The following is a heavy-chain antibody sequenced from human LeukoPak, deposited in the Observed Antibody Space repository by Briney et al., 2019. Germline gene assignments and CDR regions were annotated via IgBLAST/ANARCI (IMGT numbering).Heavy chain of an antibody. Sequence: SDTLSLTCVLSGYSISSGYQWAWIRQSPGKRLEWICSINHIGSAHYKPSLQSSLTISVDTSNNQFSLKRNSVDAAETAVYYCARDPRWLTPDCTSTSCYEDYFDHWGQGTLVTVSS. J-gene: IGHJ4*02. CDR3: ARDPRWLTPDCTSTSCYEDYFDH. CDR1: GYSISSGYQ. D-gene: IGHD2-2*01. V-gene: IGHV4-38-2*02. CDR2: INHIGSA.